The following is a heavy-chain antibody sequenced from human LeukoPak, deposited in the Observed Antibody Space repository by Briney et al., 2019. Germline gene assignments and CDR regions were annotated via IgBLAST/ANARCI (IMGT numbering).Heavy chain of an antibody. CDR1: GYTFTSYY. Sequence: GASVKVSCKASGYTFTSYYMHWVRQAPGQGLEWMGMINPSGGSTSYAQKFQGRVTMTRDTSTSTVYMELSSLRSEDTAVYYCARSPNYDFWSGYCDYWGQGTLVTVST. D-gene: IGHD3-3*01. V-gene: IGHV1-46*01. CDR3: ARSPNYDFWSGYCDY. CDR2: INPSGGST. J-gene: IGHJ4*02.